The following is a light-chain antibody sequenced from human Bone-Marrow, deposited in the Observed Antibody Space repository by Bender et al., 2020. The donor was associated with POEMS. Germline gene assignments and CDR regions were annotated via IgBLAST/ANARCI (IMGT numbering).Light chain of an antibody. CDR3: CSYRSRSTSYV. Sequence: QTALTQPSSVSGSPGQSITISCTGTSSDVDIYSYVSWYQQHPGKAPKLLIHDVDNRPSGVSNRFSGSKSDNTASLTISGLQAEDEADYYCCSYRSRSTSYVFGTGTKVTVL. CDR2: DVD. V-gene: IGLV2-14*01. CDR1: SSDVDIYSY. J-gene: IGLJ1*01.